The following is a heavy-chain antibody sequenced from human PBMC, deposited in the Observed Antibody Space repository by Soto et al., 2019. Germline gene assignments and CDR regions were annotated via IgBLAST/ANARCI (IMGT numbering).Heavy chain of an antibody. CDR2: ISSSSSYT. Sequence: GGSLRLSCAASGFTFSDYYMSWIRQAPGKGLEWVSYISSSSSYTNYADSVKGRFTISRDNAKNSLYLQMNSLRAEDTAVYYCARCNFEFRGYYYDSSGSGFDYWGQGTLVTVSS. D-gene: IGHD3-22*01. V-gene: IGHV3-11*06. J-gene: IGHJ4*02. CDR3: ARCNFEFRGYYYDSSGSGFDY. CDR1: GFTFSDYY.